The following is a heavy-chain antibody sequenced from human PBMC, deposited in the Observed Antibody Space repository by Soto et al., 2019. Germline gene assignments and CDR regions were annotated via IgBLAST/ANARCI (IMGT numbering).Heavy chain of an antibody. J-gene: IGHJ4*02. Sequence: SETLSLTCTVSGGSISSYYWSWIWQPPGKGLEWIGYIYYSGSTNYNPSLKSRVTISVDTSKNQFSLKLSSVTAADTAVYYCARGDSSGWYHFDYWGQGNLVTVSS. D-gene: IGHD6-19*01. CDR1: GGSISSYY. CDR3: ARGDSSGWYHFDY. V-gene: IGHV4-59*01. CDR2: IYYSGST.